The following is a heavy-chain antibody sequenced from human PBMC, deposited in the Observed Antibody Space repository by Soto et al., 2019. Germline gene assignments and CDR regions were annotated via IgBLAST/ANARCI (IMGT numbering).Heavy chain of an antibody. V-gene: IGHV1-18*01. CDR3: AMVDNYVTPTPQDV. J-gene: IGHJ6*02. Sequence: QVQLVQSGDEVRKPGSSVKVSCKAPGKIFVNYGMAWVRRAPGQGLGGRGWISPYIGNTHYASKVQGRLTMTTDTSTSTAYMDLGSLTSDDTAVYYCAMVDNYVTPTPQDVWGQGTTVTVSS. CDR1: GKIFVNYG. CDR2: ISPYIGNT. D-gene: IGHD3-16*01.